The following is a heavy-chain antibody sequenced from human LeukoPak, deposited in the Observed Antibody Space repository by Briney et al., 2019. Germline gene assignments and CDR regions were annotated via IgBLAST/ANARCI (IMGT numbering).Heavy chain of an antibody. Sequence: GGSLRLACAASGFTFSSYSMNWVRQAPGKGLEWVSSISSSSSYIYYADSVKGRFTISRDNAKNSLYLRMNSLRAEDTAVYYCAREPYYDFWSGYYTEGYYYYGMDVWGQGTTVTVSS. CDR2: ISSSSSYI. CDR3: AREPYYDFWSGYYTEGYYYYGMDV. V-gene: IGHV3-21*01. D-gene: IGHD3-3*01. CDR1: GFTFSSYS. J-gene: IGHJ6*02.